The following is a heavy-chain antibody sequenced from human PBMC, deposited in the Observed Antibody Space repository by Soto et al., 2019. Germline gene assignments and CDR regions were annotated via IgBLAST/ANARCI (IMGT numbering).Heavy chain of an antibody. D-gene: IGHD3-10*01. CDR2: IKQDGSEK. V-gene: IGHV3-7*05. J-gene: IGHJ4*02. CDR3: ARDGPYGSGSYYNFDY. CDR1: GFTFSSYW. Sequence: GALRLSCAASGFTFSSYWMSWVRQAPGKGLEWVAKIKQDGSEKYYVDSLTGRLTISRDNAKNSLYLKMKRMRAEDTEVYYCARDGPYGSGSYYNFDYWGQGTLVTVSS.